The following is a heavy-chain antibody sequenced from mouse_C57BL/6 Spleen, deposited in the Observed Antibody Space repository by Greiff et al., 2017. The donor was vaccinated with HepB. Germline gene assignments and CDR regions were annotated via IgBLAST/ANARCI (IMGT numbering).Heavy chain of an antibody. D-gene: IGHD1-1*01. CDR2: IHPNSGST. Sequence: VKLQQPGAELVKPGASVKLSCKASGYTFTSYWMHWVKQRPGQGLEWIGMIHPNSGSTNYNEKFKSKATLTVDKSSSTAYMQLSSLTSEDSAVYYCASLYYGSSLYAMDYWGQGTSVTVSS. V-gene: IGHV1-64*01. CDR1: GYTFTSYW. J-gene: IGHJ4*01. CDR3: ASLYYGSSLYAMDY.